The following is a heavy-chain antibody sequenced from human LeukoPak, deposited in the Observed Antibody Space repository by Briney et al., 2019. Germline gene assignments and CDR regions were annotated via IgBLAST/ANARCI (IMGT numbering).Heavy chain of an antibody. J-gene: IGHJ4*02. Sequence: PGGPLRLSCAASGFIFSNYGMHWFRQAPGKGLEWVAIISYDGRNKYYADSVKGRFTISRDNSKNTLYLQMNSLRAEDTAVYYCAKSLDYGGNSVSAYNYWGQGTLVTVSS. V-gene: IGHV3-30*18. CDR1: GFIFSNYG. CDR2: ISYDGRNK. CDR3: AKSLDYGGNSVSAYNY. D-gene: IGHD4-23*01.